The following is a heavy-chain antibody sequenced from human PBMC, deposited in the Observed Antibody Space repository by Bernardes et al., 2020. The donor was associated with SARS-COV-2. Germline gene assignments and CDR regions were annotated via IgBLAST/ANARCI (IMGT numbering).Heavy chain of an antibody. Sequence: GGSLRLSCAASGFTFSNYAMSWFRQTPGKGLEWISAVNSAGTTYYADSVRGRFTAARDNSKNPLYLQMSSLRFEDTAVYYCARVVSGPHVGADAFAVWGRGTTVTVSS. J-gene: IGHJ3*01. V-gene: IGHV3-23*01. CDR1: GFTFSNYA. CDR2: VNSAGTT. CDR3: ARVVSGPHVGADAFAV. D-gene: IGHD2-21*02.